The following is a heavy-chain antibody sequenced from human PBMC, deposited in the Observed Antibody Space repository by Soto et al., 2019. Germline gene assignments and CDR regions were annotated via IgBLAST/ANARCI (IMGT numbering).Heavy chain of an antibody. CDR1: GFTFSSYW. V-gene: IGHV3-74*01. D-gene: IGHD2-15*01. CDR2: INSDGSST. J-gene: IGHJ4*01. CDR3: VRTSMVVAAAPREEC. Sequence: GGSLRLSCAASGFTFSSYWMHWVRQAPGKGLVWVSRINSDGSSTSYADSVKGRFTISRDNAKNTLYLQMNSLRAEDTAVYYCVRTSMVVAAAPREECWGQGTLVTVAS.